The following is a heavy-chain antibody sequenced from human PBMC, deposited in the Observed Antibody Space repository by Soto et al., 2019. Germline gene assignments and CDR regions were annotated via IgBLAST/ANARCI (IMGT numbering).Heavy chain of an antibody. CDR2: IYYSGST. CDR1: GGSVSSGSYY. V-gene: IGHV4-61*01. Sequence: SETLSLTCTVSGGSVSSGSYYWSWIRQPPGKGLEWIGYIYYSGSTNYNPSLKSRVTISVDTSKNQFSLKLSSVTAADTAVYYCARCQQWLAKFDPWGQGTLVTVSS. J-gene: IGHJ5*02. D-gene: IGHD6-19*01. CDR3: ARCQQWLAKFDP.